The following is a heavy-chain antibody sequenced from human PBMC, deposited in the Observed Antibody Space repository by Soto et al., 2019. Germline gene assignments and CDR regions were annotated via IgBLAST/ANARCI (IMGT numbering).Heavy chain of an antibody. CDR3: AKVRDSSGWYYMYYFDY. CDR1: GFTFSSYA. J-gene: IGHJ4*02. CDR2: ISGSGGST. V-gene: IGHV3-23*01. Sequence: GGSLRLSCAASGFTFSSYAMSWVRQAPGKGLEWVSAISGSGGSTYYADSVKGRFTISRDNSKNTLYLQMNSLRAEDTAVYYCAKVRDSSGWYYMYYFDYWGQGTLVTVSS. D-gene: IGHD6-19*01.